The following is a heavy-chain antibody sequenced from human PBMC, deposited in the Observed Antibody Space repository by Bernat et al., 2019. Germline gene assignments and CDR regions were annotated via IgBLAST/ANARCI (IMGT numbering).Heavy chain of an antibody. CDR1: GSSFSSHG. CDR3: TRGCPGSTTCYIVDY. Sequence: QVQLMESGGGVVQPGRSLGLSCAASGSSFSSHGMHWVRQAPGKGLEWEAVISSDGSTKTYRDSVRDRLTISRDNSKNTLYLEMNSLRAEDKALYYCTRGCPGSTTCYIVDYWGQGTLVTVSS. J-gene: IGHJ4*02. V-gene: IGHV3-30*03. D-gene: IGHD2-2*01. CDR2: ISSDGSTK.